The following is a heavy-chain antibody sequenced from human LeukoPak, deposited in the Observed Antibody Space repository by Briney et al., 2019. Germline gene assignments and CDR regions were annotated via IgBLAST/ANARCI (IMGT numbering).Heavy chain of an antibody. CDR2: ISGSGGST. D-gene: IGHD1-26*01. V-gene: IGHV3-23*01. CDR3: AKQWVDC. J-gene: IGHJ4*02. Sequence: PGGSLRLSCAASGFTFSSYAMNWVRQAPGKGLEWVSSISGSGGSTYYADSVKGRFTVSRDNSKNTLYLQLNSLRVDDTAVYYCAKQWVDCWGQGTLVTVSS. CDR1: GFTFSSYA.